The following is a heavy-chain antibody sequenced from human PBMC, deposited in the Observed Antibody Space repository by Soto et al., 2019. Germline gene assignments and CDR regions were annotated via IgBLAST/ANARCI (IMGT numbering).Heavy chain of an antibody. CDR1: GFTFSSYA. V-gene: IGHV3-30-3*01. J-gene: IGHJ4*02. CDR3: ARDRGYCSSTSCYLLAWALDY. CDR2: ISYDGSNK. Sequence: QVQLVESGGGVVQPGRSLRLSCAASGFTFSSYAMHWVRQAPGKGLAWVAVISYDGSNKYYADSVKGRFTISRDNSKNTLYLQMNSLRAEDTAVYYCARDRGYCSSTSCYLLAWALDYWGQGTLVTVSS. D-gene: IGHD2-2*01.